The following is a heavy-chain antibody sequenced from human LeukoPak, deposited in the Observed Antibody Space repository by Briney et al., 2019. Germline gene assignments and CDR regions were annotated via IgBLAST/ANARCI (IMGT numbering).Heavy chain of an antibody. CDR3: TTDRASSVFGYSYGYYFDY. CDR1: GFTFSNAW. CDR2: IKSKTDGGTT. D-gene: IGHD5-18*01. V-gene: IGHV3-15*01. J-gene: IGHJ4*02. Sequence: GGSLRLSCAASGFTFSNAWMSWVRQAPGKGLEWVGRIKSKTDGGTTDYAAPVKGRFTISRDDSKNTLYLQMNSLKTEDTAVYYCTTDRASSVFGYSYGYYFDYWGQGTLVTVSS.